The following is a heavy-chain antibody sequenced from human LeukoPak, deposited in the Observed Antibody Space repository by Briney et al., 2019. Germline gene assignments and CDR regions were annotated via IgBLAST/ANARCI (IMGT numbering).Heavy chain of an antibody. Sequence: WMGWMNPNSGNTGYAQKFQGRVTMTRNTSISTACMELSSLRSEDTAVYYCARVGVTMIVVWGQGTLVTVSS. V-gene: IGHV1-8*01. D-gene: IGHD3-22*01. J-gene: IGHJ4*02. CDR3: ARVGVTMIVV. CDR2: MNPNSGNT.